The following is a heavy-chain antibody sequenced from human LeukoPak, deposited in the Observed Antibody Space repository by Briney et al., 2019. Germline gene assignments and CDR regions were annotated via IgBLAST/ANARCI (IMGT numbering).Heavy chain of an antibody. CDR1: GGAISSYY. V-gene: IGHV4-59*08. Sequence: PSETLSLTCTVSGGAISSYYWSWIRQPPGKGLEWIGYIYYSGSTNYNPSPKSRVTISVDTSKNQFSLKLSSVTAADTAVYYCARHFPTVVTGTMYYFDYWGQGTLVTVSS. D-gene: IGHD1-7*01. CDR3: ARHFPTVVTGTMYYFDY. J-gene: IGHJ4*02. CDR2: IYYSGST.